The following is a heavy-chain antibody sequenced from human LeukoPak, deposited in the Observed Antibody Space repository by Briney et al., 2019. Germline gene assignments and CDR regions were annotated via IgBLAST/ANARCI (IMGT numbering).Heavy chain of an antibody. Sequence: SVKVSCKASGGTFSSYAISWVRQAPGQGLEWMGGIIPIFGTANYAQKFQGRVTITADKSTSTAYMELSSLRSEDTAVYYCARRSSSWREIDYWGQGTLVTVSS. CDR1: GGTFSSYA. CDR2: IIPIFGTA. D-gene: IGHD6-13*01. CDR3: ARRSSSWREIDY. J-gene: IGHJ4*02. V-gene: IGHV1-69*06.